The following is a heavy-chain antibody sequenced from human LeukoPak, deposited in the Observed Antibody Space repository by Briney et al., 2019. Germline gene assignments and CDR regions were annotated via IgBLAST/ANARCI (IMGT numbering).Heavy chain of an antibody. J-gene: IGHJ3*02. CDR2: IYYSGST. V-gene: IGHV4-59*01. CDR3: ARDGENAFDI. D-gene: IGHD3-3*01. Sequence: SETLSLTCTVSGGSISSYYWRWIRQPPGKGLEWIGYIYYSGSTNYNPSLKGRVTISVDTSKNQFSLKLSSVTAADTAVYYCARDGENAFDIWGQGTMVTVSS. CDR1: GGSISSYY.